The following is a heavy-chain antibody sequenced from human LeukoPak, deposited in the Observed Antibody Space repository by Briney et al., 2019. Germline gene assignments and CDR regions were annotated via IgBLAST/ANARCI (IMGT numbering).Heavy chain of an antibody. V-gene: IGHV4-4*07. D-gene: IGHD5-18*01. CDR3: ARHQGDTDYYYYYGMDV. CDR1: GGSISSYY. J-gene: IGHJ6*02. CDR2: IYTSGST. Sequence: TSETLSLTCTVSGGSISSYYWSWIRQPAGKGLEWIGRIYTSGSTNYNPSLKSRVTISVDTSKNQFSLKLSSVTAADTAVYYCARHQGDTDYYYYYGMDVWGQGTTVTVSS.